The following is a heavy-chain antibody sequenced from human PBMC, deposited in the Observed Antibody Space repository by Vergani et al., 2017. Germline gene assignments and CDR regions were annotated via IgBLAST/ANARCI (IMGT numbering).Heavy chain of an antibody. CDR3: ARVGYCSSTSCPRWFDP. J-gene: IGHJ5*02. CDR1: GGSFSGYY. V-gene: IGHV4-34*01. CDR2: INHSGST. Sequence: QVQLQQWGAGLLKPSETLSLTCAVYGGSFSGYYWSWIRQPPGKGLELIGEINHSGSTNYNPSLKSRVTISVDTSKNQFSLKLSSVTAADTAVYYCARVGYCSSTSCPRWFDPWGQGTLVTVSS. D-gene: IGHD2-2*01.